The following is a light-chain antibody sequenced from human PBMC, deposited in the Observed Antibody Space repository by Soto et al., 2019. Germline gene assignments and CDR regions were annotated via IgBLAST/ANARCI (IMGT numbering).Light chain of an antibody. Sequence: EIVLTQSPGTLSLSPGERATLSCRASQSVSSSYFAWYQQKPGQAPRLLIYDASNRATGIPDRFSGSGSGTDFTLTISRLEPEDFAVYYCQQYGSSAWTFGQGTKVEIK. CDR3: QQYGSSAWT. CDR1: QSVSSSY. J-gene: IGKJ1*01. V-gene: IGKV3-20*01. CDR2: DAS.